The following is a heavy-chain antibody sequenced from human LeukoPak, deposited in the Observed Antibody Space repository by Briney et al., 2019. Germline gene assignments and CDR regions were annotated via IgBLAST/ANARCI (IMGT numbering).Heavy chain of an antibody. CDR1: GFTFSSYW. CDR3: ARDLTPVFFDP. D-gene: IGHD3-9*01. J-gene: IGHJ5*02. V-gene: IGHV3-7*01. Sequence: PGGSLRLSCAASGFTFSSYWMSWVRQAPGKGLEWVANIKQDGSEEYYVDSVKGRFTISRDNAKNSLYLQMNSLRAEDTAVYYCARDLTPVFFDPWGQGTLVTVSS. CDR2: IKQDGSEE.